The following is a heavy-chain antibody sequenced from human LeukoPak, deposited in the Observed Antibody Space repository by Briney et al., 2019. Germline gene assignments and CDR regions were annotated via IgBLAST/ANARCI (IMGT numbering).Heavy chain of an antibody. CDR2: ISSSSSNI. V-gene: IGHV3-21*01. D-gene: IGHD3-9*01. Sequence: GGSLRLSCTASGFTFSSYSMNWVRQAPGKGLEWVSYISSSSSNIFYADSFKGRFTISRDNAQNSLYLQMNSLRVEDTAVYYCARAERSAYDILTGSGWFDYWGQGTLVTVSS. CDR1: GFTFSSYS. J-gene: IGHJ4*02. CDR3: ARAERSAYDILTGSGWFDY.